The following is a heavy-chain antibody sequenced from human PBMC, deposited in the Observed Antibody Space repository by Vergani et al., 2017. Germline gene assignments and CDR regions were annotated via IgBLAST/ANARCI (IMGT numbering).Heavy chain of an antibody. D-gene: IGHD2-8*01. CDR1: GFTFSSYA. V-gene: IGHV3-30-3*01. CDR2: ISYDGSNK. Sequence: QVQLVESGGGVVQPGRSLRLSCAASGFTFSSYAMHWVRQAPGKGLEWVAVISYDGSNKYYADSVKGRFTISRDNSKNTLYLQMNSLSAEDTAVYYWAREAATGIVLMVYAVTNWFDPWGQGTLVTVSS. J-gene: IGHJ5*02. CDR3: AREAATGIVLMVYAVTNWFDP.